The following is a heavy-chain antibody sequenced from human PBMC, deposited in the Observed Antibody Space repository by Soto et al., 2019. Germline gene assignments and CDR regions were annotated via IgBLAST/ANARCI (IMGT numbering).Heavy chain of an antibody. CDR3: ARSTSMDMIVVTDAFDI. J-gene: IGHJ3*02. Sequence: QVQLQESGPGLVKPSGTLSLTCAVSGGSISSSNWWSWVRQPPGKGLEWIGEIYHSGSTNYNPSLKSRVTISVDKSKNQFPLKLSSVTAADTAVYYCARSTSMDMIVVTDAFDIWGQGTMVTVSS. V-gene: IGHV4-4*02. CDR1: GGSISSSNW. D-gene: IGHD3-22*01. CDR2: IYHSGST.